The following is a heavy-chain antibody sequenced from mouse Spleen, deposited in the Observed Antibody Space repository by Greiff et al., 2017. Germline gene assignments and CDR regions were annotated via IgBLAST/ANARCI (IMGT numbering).Heavy chain of an antibody. J-gene: IGHJ4*01. CDR2: IYPGDGDT. CDR1: DYTFSSSW. V-gene: IGHV1-82*01. Sequence: LQQSGPELVKPGASVKISCKASDYTFSSSWINWVKKRPGKGLEWIGRIYPGDGDTNYNGKFKDKTTLTADKSSTTAYMQLSGLTSEDSAVYFCARGARATMDYWGQGTSVTVSS. D-gene: IGHD3-1*01. CDR3: ARGARATMDY.